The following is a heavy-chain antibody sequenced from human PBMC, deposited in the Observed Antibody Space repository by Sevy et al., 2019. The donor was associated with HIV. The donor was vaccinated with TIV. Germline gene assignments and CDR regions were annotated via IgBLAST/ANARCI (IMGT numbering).Heavy chain of an antibody. J-gene: IGHJ3*02. D-gene: IGHD5-12*01. CDR2: INHSGST. Sequence: SETLSLTCAVYGGSFSGYYWSWIRQPPGKGLEWIGEINHSGSTNYNPSLKSRVTISVDTSKNQFSLKLSSVTAADTAVYYCVRAGGVATTVRAFDIWGQGTMVTVSS. CDR3: VRAGGVATTVRAFDI. CDR1: GGSFSGYY. V-gene: IGHV4-34*01.